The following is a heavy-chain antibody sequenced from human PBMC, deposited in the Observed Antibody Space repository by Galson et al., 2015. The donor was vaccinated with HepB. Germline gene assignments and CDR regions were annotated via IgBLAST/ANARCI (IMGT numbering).Heavy chain of an antibody. CDR1: GFAVNSHW. V-gene: IGHV3-7*03. J-gene: IGHJ4*02. Sequence: PLRLYCPASGFAVNSHWLSGGAQAPGKGLGCGGDIKRDGGGRYYVDSVKGRFTISRDNAKNSLYLQMNSLRAEDTAVYYCASLWRDGLNMVRGVNDYWGQGTLVTVSS. CDR2: IKRDGGGR. CDR3: ASLWRDGLNMVRGVNDY. D-gene: IGHD3-10*01.